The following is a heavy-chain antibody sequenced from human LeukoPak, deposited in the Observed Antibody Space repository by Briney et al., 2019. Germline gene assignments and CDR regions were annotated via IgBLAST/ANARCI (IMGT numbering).Heavy chain of an antibody. CDR2: IYYSGST. CDR1: GGSISSSSYY. D-gene: IGHD3-22*01. J-gene: IGHJ6*03. CDR3: ARHADSSGYYYMDV. Sequence: SETLSLTCTVSGGSISSSSYYWGWIRQPPGKGLEWIGSIYYSGSTYYNPSLKSRVTISVDTSKNQFSLKLSSVTAADTAVYYCARHADSSGYYYMDVWGKGTTVTVSS. V-gene: IGHV4-39*01.